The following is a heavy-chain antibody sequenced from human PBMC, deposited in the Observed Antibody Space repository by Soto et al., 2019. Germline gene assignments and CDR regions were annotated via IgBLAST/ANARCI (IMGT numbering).Heavy chain of an antibody. CDR1: GYTFNIYG. CDR3: AREGAGGTYPDYFDY. D-gene: IGHD2-8*02. CDR2: ISGYNGDT. J-gene: IGHJ4*02. V-gene: IGHV1-18*01. Sequence: QVQLVQSGAAVKRPGASVKVSCKASGYTFNIYGISWVRQAPGQGLEWMGWISGYNGDTNYAQKFQGRLTVTTDTSTTTAYMELRSLRSDDTAVYYCAREGAGGTYPDYFDYWGQGTLVTVSS.